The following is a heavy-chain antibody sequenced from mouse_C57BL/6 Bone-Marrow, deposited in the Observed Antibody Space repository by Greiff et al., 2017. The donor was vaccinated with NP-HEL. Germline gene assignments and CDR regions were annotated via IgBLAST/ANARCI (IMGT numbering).Heavy chain of an antibody. CDR3: ARDGSSYEAMDY. CDR2: IDPSDSYT. CDR1: GYTFTSYW. D-gene: IGHD1-1*01. J-gene: IGHJ4*01. Sequence: QVQLKQPGAELVMPGASVKLSCKASGYTFTSYWMHWVKQRPGQGLEWIGEIDPSDSYTNYNQKFKGKSTLTVDKSSSTAYMQLSSLTSEDSAVYYCARDGSSYEAMDYWGQGPQSPSPQ. V-gene: IGHV1-69*01.